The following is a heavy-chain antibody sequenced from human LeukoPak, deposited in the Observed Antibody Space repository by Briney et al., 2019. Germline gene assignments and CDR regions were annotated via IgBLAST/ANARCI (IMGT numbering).Heavy chain of an antibody. J-gene: IGHJ5*02. V-gene: IGHV4-59*01. CDR3: ARGGSFGELARGPFDP. CDR2: IYYSGST. Sequence: SETLSLTCTVSGGSISSYYWSWIRQPPGKGLEWIGYIYYSGSTNDNPSLKSRVTISVDTSKNQFSLKLSSVTAADTAVYFCARGGSFGELARGPFDPWGQGTLVTVSS. D-gene: IGHD3-10*01. CDR1: GGSISSYY.